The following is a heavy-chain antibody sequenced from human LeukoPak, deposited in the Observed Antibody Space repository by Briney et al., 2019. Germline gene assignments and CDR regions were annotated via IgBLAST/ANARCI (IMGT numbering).Heavy chain of an antibody. CDR2: ISGSGGST. J-gene: IGHJ6*03. Sequence: GGTLRLSCAASGFHFSDSGMSWVRQAPGKGPEWVSTISGSGGSTYYADSVKGRFTISRDNSKNTLYLQMDSLRAEDTAVFYCAKTDYYYYYMDVWGKGTTVTISS. CDR3: AKTDYYYYYMDV. V-gene: IGHV3-23*01. CDR1: GFHFSDSG.